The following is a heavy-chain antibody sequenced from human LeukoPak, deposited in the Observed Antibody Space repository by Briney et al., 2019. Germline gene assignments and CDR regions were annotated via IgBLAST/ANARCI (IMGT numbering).Heavy chain of an antibody. J-gene: IGHJ5*02. D-gene: IGHD6-6*01. Sequence: SETLSLTCTVSGGSISSYYWSWIRQPAGKGLEWIGRIYTSGSTNYNPSLESRVTMSVDTSKNQFSLKLSSVTAADTAVYYCARVPYSSSSGWFDPWGQGTLVTVSS. CDR2: IYTSGST. V-gene: IGHV4-4*07. CDR1: GGSISSYY. CDR3: ARVPYSSSSGWFDP.